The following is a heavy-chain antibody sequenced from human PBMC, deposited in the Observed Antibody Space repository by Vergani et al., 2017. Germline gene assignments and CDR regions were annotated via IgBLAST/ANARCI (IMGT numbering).Heavy chain of an antibody. CDR2: ISKHGTHD. CDR3: ARDGTDFFVSSIDYSHLLYY. Sequence: QVSLVGSGGGVVQPGRSLTPTCSASGFGFKNFAMHWVRQAPGEGREWVATISKHGTHDYYEPSVSGRLADSRDNFKNTMYLQMDRLTTDDTAVYFCARDGTDFFVSSIDYSHLLYYWGQGILLTVSS. J-gene: IGHJ4*02. V-gene: IGHV3-30*03. D-gene: IGHD3-22*01. CDR1: GFGFKNFA.